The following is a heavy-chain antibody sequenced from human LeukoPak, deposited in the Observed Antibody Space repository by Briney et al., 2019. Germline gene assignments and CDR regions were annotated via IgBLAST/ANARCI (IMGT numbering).Heavy chain of an antibody. CDR3: ARSDYGDYSRSDFDP. Sequence: SETLSLTCTVSGGSISSYYWSWIRQPPGKGLEWIGYIYYSGSTNYNPSLKSRVTISVDTSKNPFSLKLSSVTAADTAVYYCARSDYGDYSRSDFDPWGQGTLVTVSS. D-gene: IGHD4-17*01. CDR2: IYYSGST. J-gene: IGHJ5*02. V-gene: IGHV4-59*01. CDR1: GGSISSYY.